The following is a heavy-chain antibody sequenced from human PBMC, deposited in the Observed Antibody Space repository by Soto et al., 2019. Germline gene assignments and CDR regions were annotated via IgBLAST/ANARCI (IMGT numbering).Heavy chain of an antibody. CDR2: IYYSGST. J-gene: IGHJ5*02. Sequence: QVQLQESGPGLVKPSETLSLTCTVSGGSISSYYWSWIRQPPGKGLEWIGYIYYSGSTNYNPSLKSRVTISVDTSKNQFALKLSSVTAADTAVYYCAREAYVDTAPGWFDPWGQGTLVTVSS. CDR1: GGSISSYY. D-gene: IGHD5-18*01. CDR3: AREAYVDTAPGWFDP. V-gene: IGHV4-59*01.